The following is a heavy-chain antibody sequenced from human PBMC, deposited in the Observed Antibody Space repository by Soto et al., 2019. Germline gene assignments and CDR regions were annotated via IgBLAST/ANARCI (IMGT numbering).Heavy chain of an antibody. J-gene: IGHJ4*02. D-gene: IGHD6-13*01. CDR2: ISYDGSNK. CDR1: GFTFSGHG. Sequence: QVQLVESGGGVVQPGRSLRLSCAASGFTFSGHGMHWVRQAPGKGLEWVAVISYDGSNKYYADSVKGRFTISRDDSKHTLYLQMSSQRAEDTAVFYCVRDRSFSWAFDSWGQGTLVTVSS. CDR3: VRDRSFSWAFDS. V-gene: IGHV3-30*03.